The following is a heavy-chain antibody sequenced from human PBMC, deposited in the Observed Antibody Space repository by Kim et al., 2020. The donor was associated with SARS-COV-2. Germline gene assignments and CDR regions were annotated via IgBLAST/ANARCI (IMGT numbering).Heavy chain of an antibody. V-gene: IGHV1-18*01. CDR1: GYTFTSYG. J-gene: IGHJ6*02. D-gene: IGHD1-1*01. CDR3: ASSTGTTYWYGMDV. CDR2: ISAYNGNT. Sequence: ASVKVSCKASGYTFTSYGISWVRQAPGQGLEWMGWISAYNGNTNYAQKLQGRVTMTTDTSTSTAYMELRSLRSDDTAVYYCASSTGTTYWYGMDVWGQGTTVTVSS.